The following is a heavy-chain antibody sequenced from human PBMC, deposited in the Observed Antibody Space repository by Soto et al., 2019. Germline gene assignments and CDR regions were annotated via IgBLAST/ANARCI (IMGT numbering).Heavy chain of an antibody. CDR1: GITFSNAW. CDR3: TTTRPGTNVFDN. V-gene: IGHV3-15*01. J-gene: IGHJ3*02. CDR2: IRSKTDGGTT. Sequence: GGSLRLSCAASGITFSNAWMNWGRQAPGKGLEYIGRIRSKTDGGTTEYAAPVEGRFTISRDDSKNTLYLQMGGLKTEDTAVYYCTTTRPGTNVFDNWGQGTLVTVSS. D-gene: IGHD6-13*01.